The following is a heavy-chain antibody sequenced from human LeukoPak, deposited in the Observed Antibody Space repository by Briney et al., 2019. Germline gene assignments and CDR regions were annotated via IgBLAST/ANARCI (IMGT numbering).Heavy chain of an antibody. CDR1: GFTMNSDA. J-gene: IGHJ4*02. V-gene: IGHV3-23*01. CDR2: ISVSGGST. CDR3: AKGGSSGYYSSFDY. Sequence: SLTLSCAASGFTMNSDAMSWVPEAPEKRLEWVSVISVSGGSTSYGDSVKGRFTISRDNSKNTVYLQMNSLRAEDTAVYYCAKGGSSGYYSSFDYWGQGTLVTVSS. D-gene: IGHD3-22*01.